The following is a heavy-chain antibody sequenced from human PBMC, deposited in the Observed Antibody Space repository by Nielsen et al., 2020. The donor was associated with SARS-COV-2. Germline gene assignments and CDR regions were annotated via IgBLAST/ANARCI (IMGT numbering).Heavy chain of an antibody. V-gene: IGHV3-33*01. J-gene: IGHJ6*02. CDR1: GFTFSSYG. D-gene: IGHD2-2*01. CDR3: ARNIYCSSTSCYWYYYYYGMDV. CDR2: IWYDGSNK. Sequence: SCAASGFTFSSYGMHWVRQAPGKGLEWVAVIWYDGSNKYYADSVKGRFTISRDNSKNTLYLQMNSLRADDTAVYYCARNIYCSSTSCYWYYYYYGMDVWGQGTTVTVSS.